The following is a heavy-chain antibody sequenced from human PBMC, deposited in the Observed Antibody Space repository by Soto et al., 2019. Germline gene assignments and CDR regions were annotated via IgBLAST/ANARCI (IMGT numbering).Heavy chain of an antibody. V-gene: IGHV4-61*01. CDR2: IYYSGRT. Sequence: QMQLQESGPGLVRPSETLSLTCTVSGDSLSSPTYYWTWIRQPPGKGLEWIAHIYYSGRTIYNPSLQSRVAISVDTSKNQFYLELNSVTAADTAVYFCARETTKPEYYYGLDLWGQGTTVIVSS. J-gene: IGHJ6*02. CDR3: ARETTKPEYYYGLDL. D-gene: IGHD4-17*01. CDR1: GDSLSSPTYY.